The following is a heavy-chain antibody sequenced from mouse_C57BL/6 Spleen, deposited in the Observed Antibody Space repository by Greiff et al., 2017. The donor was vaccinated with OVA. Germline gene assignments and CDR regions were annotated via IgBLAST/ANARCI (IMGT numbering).Heavy chain of an antibody. J-gene: IGHJ4*01. CDR2: ISSGSSTI. Sequence: EVQRVESGGGLVKPGGSLKLSCAASGFTFSDYGMHWVRQAPETGLEWVAYISSGSSTIYYADTVKGRFTISRDNAKNTLFLQMTSLRSEDTAMYYCARGNYYGSSYGNYYAMDYWGQGTSVTVSS. CDR1: GFTFSDYG. CDR3: ARGNYYGSSYGNYYAMDY. V-gene: IGHV5-17*01. D-gene: IGHD1-1*01.